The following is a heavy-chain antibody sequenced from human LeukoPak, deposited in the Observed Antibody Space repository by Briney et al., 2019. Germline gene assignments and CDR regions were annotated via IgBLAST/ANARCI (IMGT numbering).Heavy chain of an antibody. CDR3: ARWAMVRAFGAFDY. J-gene: IGHJ4*02. D-gene: IGHD3-10*01. Sequence: GGSLRLSCAASGFTFSSYSMNWVRQAPGKGLEWVSSISSSSSYIYYADSVKGRFTISRDNAKNSLYLQMNSLRAEDTAVYYCARWAMVRAFGAFDYWGQGTLVTVSS. CDR2: ISSSSSYI. V-gene: IGHV3-21*01. CDR1: GFTFSSYS.